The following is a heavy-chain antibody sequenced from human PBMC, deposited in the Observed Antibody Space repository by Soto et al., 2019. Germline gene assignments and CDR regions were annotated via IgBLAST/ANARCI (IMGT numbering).Heavy chain of an antibody. CDR2: IIPIFGTA. V-gene: IGHV1-69*13. CDR3: AGTSAGPYYYYGMDV. J-gene: IGHJ6*02. D-gene: IGHD6-13*01. CDR1: GGTFSSYA. Sequence: SVKVSCKASGGTFSSYAISWVRQAPGQGLEWMGGIIPIFGTANYAQKFQGRVTITADESTSTAYMELGSLRSEDTAVYYCAGTSAGPYYYYGMDVWGQGTTVTVSS.